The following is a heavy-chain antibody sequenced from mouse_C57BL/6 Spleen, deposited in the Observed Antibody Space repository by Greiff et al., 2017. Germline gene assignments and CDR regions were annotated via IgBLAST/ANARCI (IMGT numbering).Heavy chain of an antibody. Sequence: VQLQQSGAELVRPGASVTLSCKASGYTFTDYEMPWVKQTPVHGLEWIGAIDPETGGTAYNQKFKGKAILTADKSSSTAYMELRSLTSEDSAVYYCTKKRYSNLWMDYGGQGTSVTVSS. D-gene: IGHD2-5*01. J-gene: IGHJ4*01. V-gene: IGHV1-15*01. CDR2: IDPETGGT. CDR3: TKKRYSNLWMDY. CDR1: GYTFTDYE.